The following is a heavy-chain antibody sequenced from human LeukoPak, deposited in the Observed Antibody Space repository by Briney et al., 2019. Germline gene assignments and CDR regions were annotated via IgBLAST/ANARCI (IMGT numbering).Heavy chain of an antibody. V-gene: IGHV4-39*01. D-gene: IGHD3-9*01. Sequence: SETLSLTCSVSGGSISSSSYYWGWIRQPPGKGLEWIGSIYYSGSTYYNPSLKSRVTISVDTSKNQFSLKLSSVTAADTAVYYRARGPRLVIMMGGGPLFDYWGQGTLVTVSS. CDR3: ARGPRLVIMMGGGPLFDY. CDR2: IYYSGST. CDR1: GGSISSSSYY. J-gene: IGHJ4*02.